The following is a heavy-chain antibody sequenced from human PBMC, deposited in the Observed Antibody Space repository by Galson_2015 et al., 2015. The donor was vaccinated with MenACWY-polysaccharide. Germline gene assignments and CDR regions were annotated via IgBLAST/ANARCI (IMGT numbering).Heavy chain of an antibody. CDR3: TKDFDWNDGH. Sequence: SLRLSCAASGFTFSRYWMHWIRQAPGKGLVWVSRINGDGNSTNCADSVKGRFTISRDNAKNMLYLQMNSLRAEDTAVYYCTKDFDWNDGHWGQGTLVTVSS. V-gene: IGHV3-74*01. J-gene: IGHJ4*02. D-gene: IGHD1-1*01. CDR2: INGDGNST. CDR1: GFTFSRYW.